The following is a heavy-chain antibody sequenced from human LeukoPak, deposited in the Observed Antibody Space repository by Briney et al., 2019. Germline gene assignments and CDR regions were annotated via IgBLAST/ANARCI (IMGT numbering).Heavy chain of an antibody. CDR3: ARVGSSDEYYYYYYMDV. D-gene: IGHD6-13*01. CDR1: GYTFTSYD. Sequence: GASVKVSCKASGYTFTSYDINWGRQATGQGLEWMGWMNPNSGNTGYAQEFQGRVTITRNTSISTAYMELSSLGAEDTAVYYCARVGSSDEYYYYYYMDVWGKGTTVTVSS. J-gene: IGHJ6*03. CDR2: MNPNSGNT. V-gene: IGHV1-8*03.